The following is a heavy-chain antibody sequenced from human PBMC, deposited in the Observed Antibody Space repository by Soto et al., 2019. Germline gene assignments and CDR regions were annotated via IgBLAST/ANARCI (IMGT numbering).Heavy chain of an antibody. CDR1: GGTFSGHA. CDR3: ARGPNWGYRFDS. V-gene: IGHV1-69*06. J-gene: IGHJ4*02. CDR2: LIPLFGTT. D-gene: IGHD7-27*01. Sequence: QVQLVQSGAEVKKPGSSVKASCEASGGTFSGHAISWVRQAPGQGPEWIGGLIPLFGTTQHAQNFQGRLTITADKSTSTAYMELSSLRFEDTAIYYCARGPNWGYRFDSWGQGTLVTVSS.